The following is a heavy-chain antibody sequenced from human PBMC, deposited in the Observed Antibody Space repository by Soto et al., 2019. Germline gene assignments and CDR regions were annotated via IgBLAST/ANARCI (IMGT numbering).Heavy chain of an antibody. Sequence: SETLSLTCAVYGGSFSGYYWSWIRQPPGKGLEWIGEINHSGSTNYNPSLKSRVTISVDTSKNQFSLKLSSVTAADTAVYYCARIGGDYVPMYYFDYWGQGTPVTVSS. CDR2: INHSGST. J-gene: IGHJ4*02. V-gene: IGHV4-34*01. D-gene: IGHD2-21*02. CDR3: ARIGGDYVPMYYFDY. CDR1: GGSFSGYY.